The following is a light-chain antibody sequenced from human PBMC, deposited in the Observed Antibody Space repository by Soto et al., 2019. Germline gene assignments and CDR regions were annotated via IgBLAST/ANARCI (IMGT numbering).Light chain of an antibody. J-gene: IGKJ4*01. CDR2: GAS. CDR3: QKYNIWPPLT. CDR1: QSVRSN. Sequence: EVALTQSPDILSVSPGETATLSCRASQSVRSNLAWYQQKPGQAPRLLIYGASTRATGIPARFSGSGSGREFTLTIRSLQSEDFGLYYCQKYNIWPPLTFGGGTKVEIK. V-gene: IGKV3-15*01.